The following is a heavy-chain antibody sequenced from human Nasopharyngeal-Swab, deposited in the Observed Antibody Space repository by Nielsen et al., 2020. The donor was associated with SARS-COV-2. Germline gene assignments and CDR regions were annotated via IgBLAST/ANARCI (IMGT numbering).Heavy chain of an antibody. CDR3: ARAGGGYSYADY. Sequence: GESLKISCAASGFTFRSYAISWVRQAPGKGLEWVSVISGSDHTTYYADSVKGRFTISRDNSKNTLYLQMNSLRAEGTAVYYCARAGGGYSYADYWGQGTLVTVSS. CDR1: GFTFRSYA. J-gene: IGHJ4*02. CDR2: ISGSDHTT. V-gene: IGHV3-23*01. D-gene: IGHD5-18*01.